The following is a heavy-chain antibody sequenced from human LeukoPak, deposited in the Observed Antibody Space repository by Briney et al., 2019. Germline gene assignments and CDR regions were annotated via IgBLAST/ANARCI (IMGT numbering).Heavy chain of an antibody. CDR1: GYSISSGYY. D-gene: IGHD3-16*02. CDR2: IYHSGST. V-gene: IGHV4-38-2*02. J-gene: IGHJ4*02. Sequence: SETLSLTCTVSGYSISSGYYWGWIRQPPGKGLEWIGSIYHSGSTYYNPSLKSRVTISVDTSKNQFSLKLSSVTAADTAVYYCARGRRITFGGIIVPFDYWGQGTVVTVSS. CDR3: ARGRRITFGGIIVPFDY.